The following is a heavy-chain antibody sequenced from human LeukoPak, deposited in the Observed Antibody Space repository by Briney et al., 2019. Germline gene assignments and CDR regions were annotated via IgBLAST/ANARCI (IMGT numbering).Heavy chain of an antibody. CDR2: MYHSGST. Sequence: SETLSLTCTVSGYSINSAYYWGWIRQPPGKGLEWIGSMYHSGSTYYNPSLQSRVTISVDTSKNQFSLKLSSVTAADTAVYYCACLTTADAFDIWGQGTMVTVSS. D-gene: IGHD3-22*01. J-gene: IGHJ3*02. V-gene: IGHV4-38-2*02. CDR1: GYSINSAYY. CDR3: ACLTTADAFDI.